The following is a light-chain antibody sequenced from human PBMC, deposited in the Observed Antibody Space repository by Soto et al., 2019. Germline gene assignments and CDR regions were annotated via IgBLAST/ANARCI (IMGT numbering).Light chain of an antibody. Sequence: QSVLTQDASVSRSPGQSITISCTETISDVGSYNYVSWYQQYPGKAPKLMIYDVSTRPSGVSDRFSGSKSGNTASLTISGLRAEDEADYYCGSYATSSNSVFGNGTKVTVL. J-gene: IGLJ1*01. V-gene: IGLV2-14*03. CDR2: DVS. CDR3: GSYATSSNSV. CDR1: ISDVGSYNY.